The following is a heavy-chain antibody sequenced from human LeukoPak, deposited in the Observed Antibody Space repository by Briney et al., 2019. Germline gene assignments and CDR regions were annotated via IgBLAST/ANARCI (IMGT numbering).Heavy chain of an antibody. V-gene: IGHV4-59*01. CDR2: IYYSGST. CDR1: GGSISSYY. J-gene: IGHJ4*02. D-gene: IGHD5-12*01. Sequence: SETLSLTCTVSGGSISSYYWSWIRQPPGKGLEWIGYIYYSGSTNYNPSLKSRVTISVDTSKNQFSLKLSSVTAADTAVYYCARESRGYSGYDPNGGFDYWGQGTLVTVSS. CDR3: ARESRGYSGYDPNGGFDY.